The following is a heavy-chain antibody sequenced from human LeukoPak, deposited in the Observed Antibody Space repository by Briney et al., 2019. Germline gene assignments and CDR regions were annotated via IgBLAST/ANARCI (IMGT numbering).Heavy chain of an antibody. CDR3: AREAFTLVGVVITNLATWFDP. CDR2: INQGGAI. J-gene: IGHJ5*02. CDR1: GGSFSTNS. Sequence: SETLSLTCAVYGGSFSTNSWSWIRQPPGKGLEWIGEINQGGAINYNASLKSRITISVDTSKNQFSLKVKSVTAADAGVYYCAREAFTLVGVVITNLATWFDPWGQGTLVTVSS. D-gene: IGHD3-3*01. V-gene: IGHV4-34*01.